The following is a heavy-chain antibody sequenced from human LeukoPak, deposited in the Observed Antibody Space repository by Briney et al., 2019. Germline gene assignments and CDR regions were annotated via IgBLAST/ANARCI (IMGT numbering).Heavy chain of an antibody. CDR2: INPNSGGT. CDR3: ARGSAVGDDFYYYRMDV. CDR1: GYTFTGYY. D-gene: IGHD3-16*01. J-gene: IGHJ6*02. V-gene: IGHV1-2*02. Sequence: ASVKVSCKASGYTFTGYYMHWVRQAPGQGLEWMGWINPNSGGTNYAQKFQGRVTMTRDTSISTAYMELSSLRSDDTAVYYCARGSAVGDDFYYYRMDVWGQGTTVTVSS.